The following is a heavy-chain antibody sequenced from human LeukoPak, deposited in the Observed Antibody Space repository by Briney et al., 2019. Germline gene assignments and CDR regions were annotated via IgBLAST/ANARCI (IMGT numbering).Heavy chain of an antibody. V-gene: IGHV5-51*01. D-gene: IGHD1-26*01. J-gene: IGHJ4*02. CDR3: ARLASGSYSYFDF. CDR2: IHPSDSDT. CDR1: GYSFTSYW. Sequence: GEPLKISCQGSGYSFTSYWIAWARQMPGKDLEWMGTIHPSDSDTKYSPSFQGQVTISADKSNSRAYLQWRGLKASDTAMYFCARLASGSYSYFDFWGQGTQVTVSS.